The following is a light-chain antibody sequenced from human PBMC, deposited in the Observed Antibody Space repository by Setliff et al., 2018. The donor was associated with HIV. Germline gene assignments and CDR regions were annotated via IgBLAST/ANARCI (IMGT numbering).Light chain of an antibody. CDR3: QQYYSTPLT. CDR2: WAS. CDR1: QSVLYSSNNKNY. J-gene: IGKJ4*01. Sequence: DIVMTQSPDSLAVSLGERATINCKSSQSVLYSSNNKNYLAWYQQKPGQPPKLVIYWASTRESGVPDRFSGSGSRTDFTLTISSLQAEDVAIYYCQQYYSTPLTFGGGTKVDIK. V-gene: IGKV4-1*01.